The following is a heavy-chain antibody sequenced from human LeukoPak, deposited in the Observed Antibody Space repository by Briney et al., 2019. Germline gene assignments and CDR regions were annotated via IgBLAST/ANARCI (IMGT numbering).Heavy chain of an antibody. CDR1: GFTFSSYG. Sequence: GGSLRLSCAASGFTFSSYGMHWVRQAPGKGLEWVAVISYDGSNKYYADSVKGRFTISRDNSKNTLYLQMNSLRAEDTAVYYCAGGYSGYDSYYYGMDVWGQGTTVTVSS. D-gene: IGHD5-12*01. CDR3: AGGYSGYDSYYYGMDV. CDR2: ISYDGSNK. J-gene: IGHJ6*02. V-gene: IGHV3-30*03.